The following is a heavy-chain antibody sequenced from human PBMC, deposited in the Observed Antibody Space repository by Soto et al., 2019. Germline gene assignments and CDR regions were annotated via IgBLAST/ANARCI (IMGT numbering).Heavy chain of an antibody. CDR3: ARGSGVLVTRFDY. Sequence: SETLSLTCAVYGGSFSGYYWSWIRHPPGKGLEWIGEINHSGSTNYNPSLKSRVTISVDTSKNQFSLKLSSVTAADTAVYYCARGSGVLVTRFDYWGQGTLVTVSS. J-gene: IGHJ4*02. CDR2: INHSGST. V-gene: IGHV4-34*01. D-gene: IGHD2-21*02. CDR1: GGSFSGYY.